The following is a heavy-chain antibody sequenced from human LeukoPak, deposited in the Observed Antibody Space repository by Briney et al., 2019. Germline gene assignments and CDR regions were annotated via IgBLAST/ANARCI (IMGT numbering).Heavy chain of an antibody. V-gene: IGHV4-34*01. J-gene: IGHJ5*02. CDR2: INHSGST. Sequence: PSETLSLTCAVYGGSFSGYYWSWIRQPPGKGLEWIGEINHSGSTNYNPSLKSRVTISVDTSKNQFSLKLSSVTAADTAVYYCARGTESHDYGERGWFDPWGQGTLVTVSS. D-gene: IGHD4-17*01. CDR1: GGSFSGYY. CDR3: ARGTESHDYGERGWFDP.